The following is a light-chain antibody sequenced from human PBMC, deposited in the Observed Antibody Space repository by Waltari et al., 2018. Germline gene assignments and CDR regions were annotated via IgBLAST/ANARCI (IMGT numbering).Light chain of an antibody. CDR1: QSISSNF. CDR3: QQYGTSPWT. CDR2: RPS. J-gene: IGKJ1*01. Sequence: EIVLTQSPGTLSLSPGERATLSCRASQSISSNFFAWYQQKPGQAPRLLIYRPSSRAIGIPDRFSGSESGTDFTLTISRLEPEDFAVYYCQQYGTSPWTFGQGTEVEIK. V-gene: IGKV3-20*01.